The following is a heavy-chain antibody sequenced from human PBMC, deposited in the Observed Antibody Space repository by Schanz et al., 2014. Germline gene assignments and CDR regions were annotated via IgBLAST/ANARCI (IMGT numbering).Heavy chain of an antibody. CDR3: ARGTDTAMEHRPFDY. D-gene: IGHD5-18*01. J-gene: IGHJ4*02. CDR1: GFTFDDYT. Sequence: EVQLVESGGVVVQPGGSLRLSCAGSGFTFDDYTMHWVRQPPGKGLEWVSSLTGSGGGTYYADSVRGRFAISRDNSKNTLYLEMNSLRAEDTAVYYCARGTDTAMEHRPFDYWGQGTLVTVSS. CDR2: LTGSGGGT. V-gene: IGHV3-23*04.